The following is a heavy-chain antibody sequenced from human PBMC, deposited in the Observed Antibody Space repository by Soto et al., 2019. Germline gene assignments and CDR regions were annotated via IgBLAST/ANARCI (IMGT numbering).Heavy chain of an antibody. Sequence: EVQLLESGGGLVQPGGSLTLSCAASGFSFSNYAMTWVRQAPGKGLEWVSGISGSGGSTYYADSVKGRFTISRDNSKNTLYLQMNSLRAEDTAVYYCAKTSDGDYYPRWFDPWGQGTLVTVSS. CDR1: GFSFSNYA. J-gene: IGHJ5*02. V-gene: IGHV3-23*01. D-gene: IGHD4-17*01. CDR3: AKTSDGDYYPRWFDP. CDR2: ISGSGGST.